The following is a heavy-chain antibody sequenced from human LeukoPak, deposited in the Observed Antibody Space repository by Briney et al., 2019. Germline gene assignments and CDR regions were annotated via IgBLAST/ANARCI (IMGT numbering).Heavy chain of an antibody. CDR1: GFTFSSYG. D-gene: IGHD3-10*01. CDR2: ISGSGGST. J-gene: IGHJ4*02. Sequence: GGSLRLSCAASGFTFSSYGMSWVRQAPGKGLEWVSAISGSGGSTYYADSVKGRFTISRDNSKNTLYLQMNSLRAEDTAVYYCAKVGRITMVRGVIRWGQGTLVTVSS. CDR3: AKVGRITMVRGVIR. V-gene: IGHV3-23*01.